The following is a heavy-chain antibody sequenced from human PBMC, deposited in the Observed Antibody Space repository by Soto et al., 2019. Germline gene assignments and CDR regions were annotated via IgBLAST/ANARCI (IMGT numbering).Heavy chain of an antibody. J-gene: IGHJ5*02. CDR2: ISYDGRNK. V-gene: IGHV3-30*03. Sequence: QVQLAESGGGLVQPGRSLRLSCATSGFVSNDYDIHWVRQAPGKGLAWLASISYDGRNKYYADSVKGRFTISRDNSKHTLSLQINSLGAEDTAVYYCSRGIKGGLDAWGPGTLVTVSS. D-gene: IGHD2-21*01. CDR3: SRGIKGGLDA. CDR1: GFVSNDYD.